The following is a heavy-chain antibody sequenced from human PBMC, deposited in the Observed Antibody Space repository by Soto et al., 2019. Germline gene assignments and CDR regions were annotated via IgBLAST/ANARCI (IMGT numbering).Heavy chain of an antibody. J-gene: IGHJ4*02. D-gene: IGHD6-13*01. CDR2: IWYDGSNK. Sequence: GGSLRLSCAASGFTFSSYGMHWVRQAPGKGLEWVAVIWYDGSNKYYADSVKGRFTISRDNSKNTLYLQMNSLRAEDTAVYYCARDPVPSSSWYGSSAEYFDYWGQGTLVTVSS. CDR1: GFTFSSYG. CDR3: ARDPVPSSSWYGSSAEYFDY. V-gene: IGHV3-33*01.